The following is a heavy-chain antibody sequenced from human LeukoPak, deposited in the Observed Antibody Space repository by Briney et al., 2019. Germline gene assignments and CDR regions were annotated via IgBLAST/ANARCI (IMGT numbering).Heavy chain of an antibody. CDR1: GYTFTNYY. J-gene: IGHJ4*02. Sequence: VASVKVSCKASGYTFTNYYIHWVRQAPGQGLEWMGRIIPIFGTANYAQKFQGRVTITTDESTSTAYMELSSLRPEDTAVYYCARGYYDSSGYYLGKKGFDYWGQGTLVTVSS. CDR3: ARGYYDSSGYYLGKKGFDY. D-gene: IGHD3-22*01. CDR2: IIPIFGTA. V-gene: IGHV1-69*05.